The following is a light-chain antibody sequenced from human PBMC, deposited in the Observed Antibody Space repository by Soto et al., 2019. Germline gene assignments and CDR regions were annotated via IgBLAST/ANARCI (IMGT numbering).Light chain of an antibody. CDR2: GVS. J-gene: IGKJ2*01. V-gene: IGKV3-15*01. Sequence: EIVMPQSPATVPVSPGERVTLSCRASQSVSIDLAWYQQKPGQAPRLLIYGVSTRATGIPARFSGSGSETEFTLTISSLQSEDFAVYYCQQYNNWPPYTLGQGTKVDIK. CDR3: QQYNNWPPYT. CDR1: QSVSID.